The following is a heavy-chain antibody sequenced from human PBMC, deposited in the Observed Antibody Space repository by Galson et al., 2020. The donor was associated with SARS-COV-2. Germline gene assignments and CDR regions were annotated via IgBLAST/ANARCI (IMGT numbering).Heavy chain of an antibody. D-gene: IGHD3-22*01. V-gene: IGHV3-48*01. CDR2: ISSSSSTI. CDR1: GFTFSSYS. CDR3: ARDLDSSGYYPNYFDY. Sequence: GESLKISCAASGFTFSSYSMNWVRQAPGKGLEWVSYISSSSSTIYYADSVKGRFTISRDNAKNSLYLQMNSLRAEDTAVYYCARDLDSSGYYPNYFDYWGQGTLVTGSS. J-gene: IGHJ4*02.